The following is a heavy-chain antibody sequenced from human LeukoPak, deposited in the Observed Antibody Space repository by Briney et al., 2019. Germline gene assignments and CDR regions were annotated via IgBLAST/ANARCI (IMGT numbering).Heavy chain of an antibody. CDR1: GFTFSSYA. D-gene: IGHD3-22*01. V-gene: IGHV3-23*01. CDR3: AKDSMHYYDSSGYYHTLFDY. J-gene: IGHJ4*02. CDR2: ISGSGGST. Sequence: GGSLRLSCAASGFTFSSYAMSWVRQAPGKGLEWVSAISGSGGSTYYADSVEGRFTISRDNSKNTLYLQMNSLRAEDTAVYYCAKDSMHYYDSSGYYHTLFDYWGQGTLVTVSS.